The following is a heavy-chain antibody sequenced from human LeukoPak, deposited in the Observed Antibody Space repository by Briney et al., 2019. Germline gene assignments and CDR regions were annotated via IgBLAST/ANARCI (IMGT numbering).Heavy chain of an antibody. J-gene: IGHJ4*02. V-gene: IGHV3-21*04. CDR3: ARDPGYSYGYDY. CDR2: ISVRSTYI. D-gene: IGHD5-18*01. CDR1: GFTFSDYS. Sequence: PGGSLRLSCAASGFTFSDYSMDWLRQAPGKGLEWVSSISVRSTYIYYTDSVMGRFTISRDNAKNSLYLQMDSLRAEDTAVYYCARDPGYSYGYDYWGQGTLVTVSS.